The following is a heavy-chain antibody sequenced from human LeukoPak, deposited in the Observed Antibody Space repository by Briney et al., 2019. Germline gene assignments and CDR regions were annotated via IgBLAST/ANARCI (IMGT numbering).Heavy chain of an antibody. CDR1: GGSISSYY. J-gene: IGHJ4*02. Sequence: SETLSLTCTVSGGSISSYYWSWIRQPAGKGLEWIGRIYTSRSTNYNPSLKSRVTMSVDTSKNQFSLKLSSVTAADTAVYYCARVPKNCSGGSCYSGHDYWGQETLGTVSS. CDR2: IYTSRST. V-gene: IGHV4-4*07. CDR3: ARVPKNCSGGSCYSGHDY. D-gene: IGHD2-15*01.